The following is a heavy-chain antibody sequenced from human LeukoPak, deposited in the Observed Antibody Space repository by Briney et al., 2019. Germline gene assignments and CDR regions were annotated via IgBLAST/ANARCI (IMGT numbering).Heavy chain of an antibody. Sequence: SETLSLTCAVSGGSISSGGYSWSWIRQPPGKGLEWIGYIYHSGSTYYNPSLKSRVTISVDRSKNQFSLKLSSVTAADTAVYYCARPSITIFGVARGYFQHWGQGTLVTVSS. D-gene: IGHD3-3*01. CDR2: IYHSGST. CDR3: ARPSITIFGVARGYFQH. CDR1: GGSISSGGYS. J-gene: IGHJ1*01. V-gene: IGHV4-30-2*01.